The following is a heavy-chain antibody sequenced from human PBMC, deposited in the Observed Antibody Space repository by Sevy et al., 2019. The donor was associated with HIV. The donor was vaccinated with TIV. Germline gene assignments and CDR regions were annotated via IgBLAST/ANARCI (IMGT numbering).Heavy chain of an antibody. CDR1: GGSFSTSY. CDR2: IYYNVNT. Sequence: SETLSLTCTISGGSFSTSYWTWIRQSPGKGLEWIGYIYYNVNTNYNPSLKSRVTISVDTSKNQFSLKLSSVTAADTAVYYCARAPPVRSGDDSLNWFDPWGQGTLVTVSS. V-gene: IGHV4-59*01. CDR3: ARAPPVRSGDDSLNWFDP. D-gene: IGHD5-12*01. J-gene: IGHJ5*02.